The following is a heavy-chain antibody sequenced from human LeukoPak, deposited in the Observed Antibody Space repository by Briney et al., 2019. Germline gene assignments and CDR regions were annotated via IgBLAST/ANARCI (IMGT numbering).Heavy chain of an antibody. CDR2: INPNSGDT. CDR1: GYIFTGYY. J-gene: IGHJ6*03. V-gene: IGHV1-2*02. D-gene: IGHD4-17*01. Sequence: ASVKVSCKASGYIFTGYYMHWVRQAPGQGLEGMGWINPNSGDTNYAQKFQGRVTMTRDTSISTAYMELSRLRSDDTAVYYCARGSLRGLSYYYMDVWGKGTTVTISS. CDR3: ARGSLRGLSYYYMDV.